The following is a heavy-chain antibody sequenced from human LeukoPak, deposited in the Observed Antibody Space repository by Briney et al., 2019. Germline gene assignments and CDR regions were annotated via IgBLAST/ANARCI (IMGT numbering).Heavy chain of an antibody. D-gene: IGHD2-21*02. CDR1: GFIFNSYS. CDR2: ISSSSSYI. Sequence: SGGSLRLSCAASGFIFNSYSMNWLRQAPGKGLEWVSSISSSSSYIYYADSVKGRFTISRDNAKNSLYLQMNSLRAEDTAVYYWARPPAYCGGDCYPSPWGQGTLVTVSS. V-gene: IGHV3-21*01. CDR3: ARPPAYCGGDCYPSP. J-gene: IGHJ4*02.